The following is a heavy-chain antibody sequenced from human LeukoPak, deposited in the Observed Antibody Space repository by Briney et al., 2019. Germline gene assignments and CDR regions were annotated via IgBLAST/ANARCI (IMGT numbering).Heavy chain of an antibody. V-gene: IGHV4-34*01. CDR1: GGSFSGYY. J-gene: IGHJ4*02. Sequence: PSETLSLTCAVYGGSFSGYYWSWIRQPPGKGLEWIGEINHSGSTNYNPSLKSRVTISVDTSKNQFSLKLSSVTAADTAVYYCARGPRGYSYGYRGYFDYWGQGNLVTVSS. D-gene: IGHD5-18*01. CDR2: INHSGST. CDR3: ARGPRGYSYGYRGYFDY.